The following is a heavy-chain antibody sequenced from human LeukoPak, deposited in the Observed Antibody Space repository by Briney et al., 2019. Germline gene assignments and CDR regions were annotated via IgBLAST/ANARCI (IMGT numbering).Heavy chain of an antibody. Sequence: SETLSLTCTVSGGSISSLYWSWIRQPPGKGLEWTGHIYYTGSTNYNPSLKSRVTISVDTSKKHFSLKLSSVTAADTAVYYCARTNPGYSSSWYFDSWGQGTLVTVSS. CDR1: GGSISSLY. D-gene: IGHD6-13*01. V-gene: IGHV4-59*11. CDR3: ARTNPGYSSSWYFDS. CDR2: IYYTGST. J-gene: IGHJ4*02.